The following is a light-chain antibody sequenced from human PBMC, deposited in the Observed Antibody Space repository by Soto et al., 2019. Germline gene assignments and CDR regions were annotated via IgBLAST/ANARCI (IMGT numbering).Light chain of an antibody. CDR3: QQSYSSPPT. CDR1: QTISSW. Sequence: DIQMTQSPSTLSGSVGYRVTITCRASQTISSWLAWYQQKPGKAPKLLIFAASSLQSGVPSRFSGSRSGPDFTLTISSLQPEDFATYYCQQSYSSPPTFGQGTKVDIK. CDR2: AAS. J-gene: IGKJ1*01. V-gene: IGKV1-39*01.